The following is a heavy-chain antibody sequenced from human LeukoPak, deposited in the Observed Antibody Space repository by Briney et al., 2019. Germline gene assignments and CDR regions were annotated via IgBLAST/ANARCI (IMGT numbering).Heavy chain of an antibody. CDR3: AKLRGAVSGTNDY. CDR2: ISVSGST. Sequence: GGSLRLSCAASGFTFSTYAMTWVRQGPGKGLEWVSGISVSGSTYYADSVKGRFIISRDNSQNTLYLQMNGLRAEDTALYYCAKLRGAVSGTNDYWGQGTLVTVSS. CDR1: GFTFSTYA. D-gene: IGHD6-19*01. J-gene: IGHJ4*02. V-gene: IGHV3-23*01.